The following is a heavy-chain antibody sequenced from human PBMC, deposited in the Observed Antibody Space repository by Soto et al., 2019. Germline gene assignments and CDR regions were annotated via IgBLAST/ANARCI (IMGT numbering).Heavy chain of an antibody. V-gene: IGHV1-18*04. CDR2: ISAYNGNT. D-gene: IGHD1-26*01. CDR1: GYTFTSYG. Sequence: AAVNVSCKASGYTFTSYGISWVRQAPGQGLELMGWISAYNGNTNYAQKLQGRVTMTTXXXXXXAXMXLXSXXSDXTAMYYCARIDSGNHYWGQGTLVTVSS. J-gene: IGHJ4*02. CDR3: ARIDSGNHY.